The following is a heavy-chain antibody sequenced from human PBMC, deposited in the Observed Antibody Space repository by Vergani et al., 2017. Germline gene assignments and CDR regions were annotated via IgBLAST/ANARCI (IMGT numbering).Heavy chain of an antibody. CDR1: GFTFSSYS. Sequence: VQLVESGGGLVKPGGSLRLSCAASGFTFSSYSMNWVRQAPGKGLEWVSSISSSSSYIYYADSVKGRFTISRDNAKNSLYLQMNSLRAEDTAVYYCARALPIVATISDYYYGMDVWGQGTTVTVSS. CDR3: ARALPIVATISDYYYGMDV. CDR2: ISSSSSYI. V-gene: IGHV3-21*01. J-gene: IGHJ6*02. D-gene: IGHD5-12*01.